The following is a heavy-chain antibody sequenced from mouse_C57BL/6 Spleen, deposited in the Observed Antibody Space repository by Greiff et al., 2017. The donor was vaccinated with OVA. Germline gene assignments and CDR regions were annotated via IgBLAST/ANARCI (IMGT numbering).Heavy chain of an antibody. CDR1: GYTFTNYW. CDR2: IYPGGGYT. V-gene: IGHV1-63*01. CDR3: ARGYDGYYAMDY. D-gene: IGHD2-3*01. J-gene: IGHJ4*01. Sequence: VQLQQSGAELVRPGTSVKMSCKASGYTFTNYWIGWAKQRPGHGLEWIGDIYPGGGYTNYNEKFKGKATLTADKSSSTAYMQFSSLTSENSAIYYCARGYDGYYAMDYWGQGTSVTVSS.